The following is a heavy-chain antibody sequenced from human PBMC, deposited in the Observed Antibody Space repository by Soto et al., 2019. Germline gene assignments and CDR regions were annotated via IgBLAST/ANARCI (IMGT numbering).Heavy chain of an antibody. CDR1: GGSISSYY. CDR2: IYYSGST. J-gene: IGHJ5*02. Sequence: SETLSLTCTVSGGSISSYYWSWIRQPPGKGLEWIGYIYYSGSTNYNPSLKSRVTISVDTSKNQFSLKLSSVTAADTAVYYCARHEVYNWFDPWGQGTLVTVSS. CDR3: ARHEVYNWFDP. V-gene: IGHV4-59*08.